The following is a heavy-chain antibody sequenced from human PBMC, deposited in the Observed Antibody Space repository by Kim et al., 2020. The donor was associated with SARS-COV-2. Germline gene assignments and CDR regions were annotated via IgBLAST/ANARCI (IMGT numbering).Heavy chain of an antibody. CDR3: ARLGGSGYDSELDY. Sequence: SETLSLTCTVSGASISDSYYWGWIRQPPGKGLEWIGSIHYSGSTYYNPSLKSRVTISVDMSKNQFSLNLRSVTAADTALYYCARLGGSGYDSELDYWGQGNLVTVSS. V-gene: IGHV4-39*01. CDR2: IHYSGST. D-gene: IGHD5-12*01. J-gene: IGHJ4*02. CDR1: GASISDSYY.